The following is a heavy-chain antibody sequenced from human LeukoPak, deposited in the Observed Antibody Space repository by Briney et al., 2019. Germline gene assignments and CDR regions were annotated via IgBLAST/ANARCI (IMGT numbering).Heavy chain of an antibody. D-gene: IGHD6-19*01. J-gene: IGHJ5*02. Sequence: SVKVSCKASGYTFTSYGISWVRQAPGQGLEWMGGIIPIFGTANYAQKFQGRVTITTDESTSTAYMELSSLRSEDTAVYYCARDHAVAGTSWFDPWGQGTLVTVSS. CDR1: GYTFTSYG. V-gene: IGHV1-69*05. CDR3: ARDHAVAGTSWFDP. CDR2: IIPIFGTA.